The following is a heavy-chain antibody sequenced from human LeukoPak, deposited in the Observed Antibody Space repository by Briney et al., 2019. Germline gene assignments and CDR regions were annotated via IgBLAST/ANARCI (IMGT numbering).Heavy chain of an antibody. J-gene: IGHJ5*02. CDR2: GNHNGGT. CDR3: AKNGQSGFSFDP. D-gene: IGHD1-26*01. Sequence: SEALSLTCAVYGGSLNNYYWSWIRQSPGKGLEWLGEGNHNGGTKYNPSLKSRVTISADSSRNQFSLKLTSVTAADTAVYHCAKNGQSGFSFDPWGQGTLVTVSS. CDR1: GGSLNNYY. V-gene: IGHV4-34*01.